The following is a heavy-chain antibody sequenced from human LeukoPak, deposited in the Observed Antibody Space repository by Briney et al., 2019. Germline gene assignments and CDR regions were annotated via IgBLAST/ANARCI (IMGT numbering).Heavy chain of an antibody. D-gene: IGHD3-9*01. V-gene: IGHV3-23*01. J-gene: IGHJ4*02. CDR1: GFPFSSHA. CDR3: AKGGSFDWLSKNYYFDY. CDR2: LSGSGGST. Sequence: PGGSLRLSCAASGFPFSSHAMSWVRQPPGKGLEWVSALSGSGGSTYYADSVKGRFTISRDNSKNTLFLQMNSLRAEDTAVYYCAKGGSFDWLSKNYYFDYWGQGTLVTVSS.